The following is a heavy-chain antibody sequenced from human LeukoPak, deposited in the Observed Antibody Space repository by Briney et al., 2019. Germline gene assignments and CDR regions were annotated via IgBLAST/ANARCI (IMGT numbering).Heavy chain of an antibody. CDR3: ARTPSTMIAARNGFDP. CDR1: GYTFTSYG. D-gene: IGHD3-22*01. Sequence: ASAKVSYKASGYTFTSYGISWVRQAPGQGLEWMGWISAYHGNTTYAQKLQGRVTMTTDTSTSTAYMELRSLRSDHTAVYDCARTPSTMIAARNGFDPCGQGTLVTVSS. J-gene: IGHJ5*02. V-gene: IGHV1-18*01. CDR2: ISAYHGNT.